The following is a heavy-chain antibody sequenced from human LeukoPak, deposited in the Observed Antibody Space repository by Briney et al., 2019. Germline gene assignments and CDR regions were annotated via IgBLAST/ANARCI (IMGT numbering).Heavy chain of an antibody. CDR1: GGSFSGYY. CDR3: ARGDLVPAPNIPGRGGVSTDYYYYMDV. Sequence: SETLSLTCAVSGGSFSGYYWSWIRQPPGKGLEWIGEINHSGSTNYNPSLKSRVTISVDTSKNQFSLKLSSVTAADTAVYYCARGDLVPAPNIPGRGGVSTDYYYYMDVWGKGTTVTVSS. J-gene: IGHJ6*03. CDR2: INHSGST. V-gene: IGHV4-34*01. D-gene: IGHD2-2*01.